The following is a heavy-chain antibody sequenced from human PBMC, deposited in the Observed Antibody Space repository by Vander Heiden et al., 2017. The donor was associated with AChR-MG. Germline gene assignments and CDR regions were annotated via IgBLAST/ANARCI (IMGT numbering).Heavy chain of an antibody. J-gene: IGHJ6*03. CDR2: MIHSGST. V-gene: IGHV4-4*02. CDR1: GGSMRHGYS. CDR3: ARNGDYSMDV. Sequence: QVQLQESGPGLVKPSGTLSLTCDVSGGSMRHGYSWGWVRQPPGKGLEWIGEMIHSGSTTYNPSLESRVTMSADKSGNQFYLNLKSVTAADTAVYYCARNGDYSMDVWGKGTTVTVSS. D-gene: IGHD4-17*01.